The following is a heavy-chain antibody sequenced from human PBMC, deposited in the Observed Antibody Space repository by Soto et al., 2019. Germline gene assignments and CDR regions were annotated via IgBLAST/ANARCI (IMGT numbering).Heavy chain of an antibody. V-gene: IGHV3-30*18. D-gene: IGHD3-10*01. J-gene: IGHJ6*02. Sequence: QVQLVESGGGVVQPGRSLRLSCAASGFTFSSYGMHWVRQAPGKGLEWVAVISYDGSNKYYADSVKGRFTISRDNSKNTLYLQMNSLGAEDTAVYYCAKPYLAFDYYYYGMDVWGQGTTVTVSS. CDR2: ISYDGSNK. CDR1: GFTFSSYG. CDR3: AKPYLAFDYYYYGMDV.